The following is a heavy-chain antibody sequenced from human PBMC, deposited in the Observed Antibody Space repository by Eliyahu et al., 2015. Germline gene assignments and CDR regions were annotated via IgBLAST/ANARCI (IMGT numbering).Heavy chain of an antibody. J-gene: IGHJ4*02. D-gene: IGHD4-17*01. CDR2: ISDTGGDT. CDR3: VTSFGPTATTGYFDN. V-gene: IGHV3-23*01. CDR1: GFPFSGAA. Sequence: EVHLLESGGGLIPPGGSLRLSCVASGFPFSGAAMSWVRQAPGKGVEWVSIISDTGGDTSYADSVKGRFTVSRDNSKDTLYLQMNSLRAEDTAVYYCVTSFGPTATTGYFDNWGQGTLVSVSS.